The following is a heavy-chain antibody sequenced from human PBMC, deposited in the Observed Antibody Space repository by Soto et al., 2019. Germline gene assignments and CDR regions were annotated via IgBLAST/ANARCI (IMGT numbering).Heavy chain of an antibody. V-gene: IGHV3-30-3*01. J-gene: IGHJ3*02. CDR2: ISYDGSNK. Sequence: PGGSLRLSCAASGFTFSSYAMHWVRQAPGKGLEWVAVISYDGSNKYYADSVKGRFTISRDNSKNTLYLQMNSLRAEDTAVYYCARGSGYGDYGAFDIWGQGTMVTVSS. D-gene: IGHD4-17*01. CDR3: ARGSGYGDYGAFDI. CDR1: GFTFSSYA.